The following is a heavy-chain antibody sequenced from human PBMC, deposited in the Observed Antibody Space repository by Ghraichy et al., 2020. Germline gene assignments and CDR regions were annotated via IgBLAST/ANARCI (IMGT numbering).Heavy chain of an antibody. CDR2: INPNSGGT. CDR3: ARVRAITIVGVVPDAFDI. CDR1: GYTFTGYY. J-gene: IGHJ3*02. V-gene: IGHV1-2*02. D-gene: IGHD3-3*01. Sequence: ASVKVSCKASGYTFTGYYMHWVRQAPGQGLEWMGWINPNSGGTNYAQKFQGRVTMTRDTSISTAYMELSRLRSDATAVYYCARVRAITIVGVVPDAFDIWGQGTMVTVSS.